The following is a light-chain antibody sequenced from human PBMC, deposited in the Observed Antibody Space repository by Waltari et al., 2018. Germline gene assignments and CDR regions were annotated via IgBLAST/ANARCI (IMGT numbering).Light chain of an antibody. Sequence: QSVLTQSPSASGTHGQRDTLSCSRSSSNIGYKAVHWEQQPPGQAPKPLIYRHDQRPSGVPDRFSASKSGTSASLAISGLQSEEEAEYDCATWDDRMNGHWVFGGGTKVTVL. J-gene: IGLJ3*02. V-gene: IGLV1-44*01. CDR3: ATWDDRMNGHWV. CDR2: RHD. CDR1: SSNIGYKA.